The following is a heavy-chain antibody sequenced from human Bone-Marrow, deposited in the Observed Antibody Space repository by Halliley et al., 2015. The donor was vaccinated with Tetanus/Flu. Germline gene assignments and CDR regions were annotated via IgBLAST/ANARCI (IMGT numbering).Heavy chain of an antibody. CDR2: AYGGTT. Sequence: AYGGTTEYAASVKGRFTISRDDSKSIAYLQMNSLKTEDTAVYFCTKDYYDSSGYQYYYYGMDVWGQGTTVTVSS. J-gene: IGHJ6*02. CDR3: TKDYYDSSGYQYYYYGMDV. D-gene: IGHD3-22*01. V-gene: IGHV3-49*02.